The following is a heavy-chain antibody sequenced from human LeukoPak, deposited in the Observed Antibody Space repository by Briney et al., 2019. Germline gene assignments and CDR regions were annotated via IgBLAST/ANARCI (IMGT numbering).Heavy chain of an antibody. J-gene: IGHJ4*02. Sequence: SETLSLTCAVSGYSISNAYYWGWIRQPPGKGLEWIASMYHSGSTYYNPSLKSRVTISVDTSKNQFSLKLNFVTAADTAVYYCVRHPRYSTGWAIDYWGQGTLVTVSS. CDR3: VRHPRYSTGWAIDY. CDR1: GYSISNAYY. D-gene: IGHD6-19*01. V-gene: IGHV4-38-2*01. CDR2: MYHSGST.